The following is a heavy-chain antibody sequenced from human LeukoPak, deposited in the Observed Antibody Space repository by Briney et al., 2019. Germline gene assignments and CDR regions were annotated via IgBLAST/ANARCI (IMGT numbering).Heavy chain of an antibody. CDR3: AKDTSYSSSWYNY. D-gene: IGHD6-13*01. V-gene: IGHV3-23*01. Sequence: GGSLGLSCAASGFTFSSYAMCWVRQAPGKGLEWVSAISGSGGSTYYADSVKGRFTISRDNSKNTLYLQMNSLRAEDTAVYYCAKDTSYSSSWYNYWGQGTLVTVSS. J-gene: IGHJ4*02. CDR2: ISGSGGST. CDR1: GFTFSSYA.